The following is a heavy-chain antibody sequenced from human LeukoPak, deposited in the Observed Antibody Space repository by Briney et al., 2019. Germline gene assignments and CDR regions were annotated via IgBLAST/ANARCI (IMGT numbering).Heavy chain of an antibody. D-gene: IGHD3-22*01. V-gene: IGHV4-4*07. CDR2: IYGGGNT. Sequence: SETLSLTCTVSGGSIGSYYWSWIRQPAGKGLEWIGRIYGGGNTNYSPSLKSRVTMSVDTSKNQFSLKMNSVTAADTAVYYCARGHYDSSSYYPSFDYWGQGTLVTVSS. J-gene: IGHJ4*02. CDR3: ARGHYDSSSYYPSFDY. CDR1: GGSIGSYY.